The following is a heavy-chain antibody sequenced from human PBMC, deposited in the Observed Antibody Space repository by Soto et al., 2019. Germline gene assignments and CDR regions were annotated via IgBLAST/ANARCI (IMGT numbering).Heavy chain of an antibody. CDR3: WRFVRSCSGTTCYTRADV. CDR1: GGSVSSDTHY. CDR2: ICSSGRT. D-gene: IGHD2-2*02. J-gene: IGHJ6*02. V-gene: IGHV4-61*01. Sequence: NLRETLSLTCTVSGGSVSSDTHYWSWIRQPPGKRLEWIGFICSSGRTNYNPSLKSRVTMSVDTSKNQFSLKLRSVIDADTAVYHLWRFVRSCSGTTCYTRADVWGQGTTVTVSS.